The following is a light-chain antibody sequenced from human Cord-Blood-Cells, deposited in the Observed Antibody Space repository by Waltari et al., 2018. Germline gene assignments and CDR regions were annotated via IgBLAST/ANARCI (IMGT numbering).Light chain of an antibody. CDR1: SSDVGGSND. CDR3: SSYTSSSTLEV. Sequence: QSALTQPASVSGSPGQSITIPCTGTSSDVGGSNDVSSYQQHPGKAPKHMIYYFSKRPSGVLNRFSGSKSGNTASPTISGLQAEDEADYYCSSYTSSSTLEVFGGGTKLTVL. J-gene: IGLJ3*02. V-gene: IGLV2-14*01. CDR2: YFS.